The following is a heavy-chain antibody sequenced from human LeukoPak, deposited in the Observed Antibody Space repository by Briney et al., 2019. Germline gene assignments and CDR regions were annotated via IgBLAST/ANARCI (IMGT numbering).Heavy chain of an antibody. V-gene: IGHV3-66*02. D-gene: IGHD2-21*02. CDR3: AGTVVVTAIPSPYFDY. J-gene: IGHJ4*02. CDR2: IYSGGST. Sequence: GGSLRLSCAASGFTVSSNYMSWVRQAPGKGLEWVSVIYSGGSTYYADSVEGRFTISRDNSKNTLYLQMNSLRAEDTAVYYCAGTVVVTAIPSPYFDYWGQGTLVTVSS. CDR1: GFTVSSNY.